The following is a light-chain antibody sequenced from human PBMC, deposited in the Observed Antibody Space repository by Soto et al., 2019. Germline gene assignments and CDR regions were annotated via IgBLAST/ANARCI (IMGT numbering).Light chain of an antibody. CDR1: QSISRS. J-gene: IGKJ4*01. V-gene: IGKV3D-15*01. Sequence: EIGLTQSPVTLSLSPRDRATLSCRASQSISRSLAWYQQKTGQAPSLLIYGASSRASGIPARFRGSGSGTEFTLTISSLQSEDFAVYYCQQSDGWPRAFGGGTKVDI. CDR3: QQSDGWPRA. CDR2: GAS.